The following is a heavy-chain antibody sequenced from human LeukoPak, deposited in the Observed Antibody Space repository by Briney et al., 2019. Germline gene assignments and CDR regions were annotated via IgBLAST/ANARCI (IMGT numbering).Heavy chain of an antibody. CDR1: GLTVSSNY. Sequence: GGSLRLSCAASGLTVSSNYMSWVRQAPGKGLEWVSVIYSGGSTYYAASVKGRFTISRDNSKNTLYLQMNGLRAEDTAVYYCAREWYSSGWYYFDYWGQGTLVTVSS. J-gene: IGHJ4*02. V-gene: IGHV3-53*01. D-gene: IGHD6-19*01. CDR3: AREWYSSGWYYFDY. CDR2: IYSGGST.